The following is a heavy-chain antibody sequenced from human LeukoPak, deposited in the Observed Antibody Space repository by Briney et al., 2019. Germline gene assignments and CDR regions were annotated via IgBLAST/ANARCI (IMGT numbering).Heavy chain of an antibody. CDR2: IHYSGST. Sequence: SETLSLTCTVSGGSISSNYWSWIRPPPGKGLEWIGYIHYSGSTNYNPSLKSRVTISVDKSKNQFSLKLSSVTAADTAVYYCARGRYFDRLSGYWYFDLWGRGTLVTVSS. CDR3: ARGRYFDRLSGYWYFDL. CDR1: GGSISSNY. V-gene: IGHV4-59*01. J-gene: IGHJ2*01. D-gene: IGHD3-9*01.